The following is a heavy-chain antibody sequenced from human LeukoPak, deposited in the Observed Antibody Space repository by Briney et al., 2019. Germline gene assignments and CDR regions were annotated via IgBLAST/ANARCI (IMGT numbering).Heavy chain of an antibody. J-gene: IGHJ4*02. D-gene: IGHD3-10*01. Sequence: GGSLRLSCAASGFTFSSYAMSWVRQAPGKRLEWVSAISGTGGSTYYADSVKGRFTISRDNSKNTLCQQMNSLRAEDTAVYYCAKEGMVRGVIRGGDFDYWGQGTLVTVSS. CDR2: ISGTGGST. V-gene: IGHV3-23*01. CDR1: GFTFSSYA. CDR3: AKEGMVRGVIRGGDFDY.